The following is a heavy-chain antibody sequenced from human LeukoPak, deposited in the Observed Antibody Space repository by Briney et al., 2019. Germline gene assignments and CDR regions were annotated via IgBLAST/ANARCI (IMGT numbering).Heavy chain of an antibody. CDR3: ARGHSSSSFDY. CDR1: GFTFTTYT. J-gene: IGHJ4*02. D-gene: IGHD6-13*01. V-gene: IGHV3-21*06. Sequence: GGSLRLSCAASGFTFTTYTTNWVRQAPGKGLEGVSSITSSSSYIYYADSVKGRVTISRDSAKNSLYLQMNSLRAEDTAVYYCARGHSSSSFDYWGQGTLVTVSS. CDR2: ITSSSSYI.